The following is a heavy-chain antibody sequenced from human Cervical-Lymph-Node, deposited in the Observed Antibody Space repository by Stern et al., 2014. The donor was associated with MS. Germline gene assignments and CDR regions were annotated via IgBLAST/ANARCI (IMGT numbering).Heavy chain of an antibody. V-gene: IGHV4-59*01. Sequence: DQLVESGPGLVKPSETLSLTCTVSGVSIRDYYWSWIRQPPGKGLQWIGYIYNSGGTKYNPSLKSRVTISIDTSTKEFSLKLRSVTAADTAVYYCARHYDSTGYGRENWFDPWGQGTLVTVSS. CDR2: IYNSGGT. J-gene: IGHJ5*02. CDR3: ARHYDSTGYGRENWFDP. D-gene: IGHD3-22*01. CDR1: GVSIRDYY.